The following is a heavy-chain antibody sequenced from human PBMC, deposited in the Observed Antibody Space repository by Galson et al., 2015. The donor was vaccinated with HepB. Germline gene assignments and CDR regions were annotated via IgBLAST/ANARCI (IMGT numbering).Heavy chain of an antibody. D-gene: IGHD2-2*01. Sequence: SLRLSCAAPGFTFSSYAMSWVRQAPGKGLEWVSAISGSGGSTYYADSVKGRFTISRDNSKNTLYLQMNSLRAADTAVYYCARVVELKFQLLSVPYYFDQWGPGTLVTVSS. V-gene: IGHV3-23*01. J-gene: IGHJ4*02. CDR3: ARVVELKFQLLSVPYYFDQ. CDR1: GFTFSSYA. CDR2: ISGSGGST.